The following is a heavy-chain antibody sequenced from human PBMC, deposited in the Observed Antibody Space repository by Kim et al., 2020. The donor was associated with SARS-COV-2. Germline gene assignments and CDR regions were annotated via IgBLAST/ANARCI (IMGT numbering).Heavy chain of an antibody. CDR3: ARGGGYGSGSYYLRDLYYYYGMDV. J-gene: IGHJ6*02. CDR1: GGSISSGGYY. CDR2: IYYSGST. V-gene: IGHV4-31*03. D-gene: IGHD3-10*01. Sequence: SETLSLTCTVSGGSISSGGYYWSWIRQHPGKGLEWIGYIYYSGSTYYNPSLKSRVTISVDTSKNQFSLKLSSVTAADPAVYYCARGGGYGSGSYYLRDLYYYYGMDVWGQGTTVTVTS.